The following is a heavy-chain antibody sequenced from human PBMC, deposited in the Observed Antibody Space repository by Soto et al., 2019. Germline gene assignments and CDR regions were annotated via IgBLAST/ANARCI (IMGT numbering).Heavy chain of an antibody. CDR2: ISYDGSNK. CDR3: AKDLLIAAAEPYGMDV. J-gene: IGHJ6*02. CDR1: GFTFSSYG. Sequence: QVQLVESGGGVVQPGSSRSLSCAASGFTFSSYGTHWVRQAPGKGLEWVAVISYDGSNKNYAASVKGRFTISRDNSKNSLYLQMNSLRAEDTAVYYCAKDLLIAAAEPYGMDVWGQGTTVTVSS. V-gene: IGHV3-30*18. D-gene: IGHD6-13*01.